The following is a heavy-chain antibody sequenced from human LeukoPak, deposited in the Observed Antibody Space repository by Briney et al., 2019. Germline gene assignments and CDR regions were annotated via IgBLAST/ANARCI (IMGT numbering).Heavy chain of an antibody. Sequence: PGGSLRLSCAASGFTFSSFEMHWVRQAPGKGLEWVPFISSSISSTYYADSVKGRFTISRDNAKNSVYLQMNSLRADDTAVYYCARGPMGHCGGGSCFGGQGTLVTVAS. CDR2: ISSSISST. CDR1: GFTFSSFE. CDR3: ARGPMGHCGGGSCF. J-gene: IGHJ4*02. V-gene: IGHV3-48*03. D-gene: IGHD2-15*01.